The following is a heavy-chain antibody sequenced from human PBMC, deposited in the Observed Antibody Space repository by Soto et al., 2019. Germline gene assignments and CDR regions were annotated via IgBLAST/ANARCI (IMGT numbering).Heavy chain of an antibody. D-gene: IGHD3-10*01. Sequence: QVLDSGGDLVQPGGSLRLSCAASGFTFSTTDMSWVRQAPGKGLEWVSTVDGSGGATHYADSVKGRFTISRDNSKNTVFLQMSSLRADDTAVYYCAKNSGWFNTWGQGILVTVSS. CDR2: VDGSGGAT. CDR1: GFTFSTTD. J-gene: IGHJ5*02. V-gene: IGHV3-23*01. CDR3: AKNSGWFNT.